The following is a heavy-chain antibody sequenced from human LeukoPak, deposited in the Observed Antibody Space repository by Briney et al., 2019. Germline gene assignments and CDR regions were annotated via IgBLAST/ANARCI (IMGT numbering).Heavy chain of an antibody. CDR3: ARDFYDSSGYYPE. D-gene: IGHD3-22*01. Sequence: GGSLRLSCAASGFTFSSYGMHWVRQAPGKGLEWVAVIWYDGSNKYYADSVKGRFTISRDNSKSTLYLQMNSLRAEDTAVYYCARDFYDSSGYYPEWGQGTLVTVSS. J-gene: IGHJ4*02. CDR1: GFTFSSYG. V-gene: IGHV3-33*01. CDR2: IWYDGSNK.